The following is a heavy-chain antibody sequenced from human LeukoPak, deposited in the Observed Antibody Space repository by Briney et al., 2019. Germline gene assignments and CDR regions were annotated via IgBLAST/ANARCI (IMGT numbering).Heavy chain of an antibody. J-gene: IGHJ4*02. CDR1: GFTFSSYA. Sequence: GGSLRLSCAASGFTFSSYAMHWVRQAPGKGLEGVAVISHDGSNKYYADSVKGRFTISRDNSKNTLYLQMNSLRAEVTAVYYCARERGAVAGTGYYFDYWGQGTLVTVSS. D-gene: IGHD6-19*01. CDR3: ARERGAVAGTGYYFDY. CDR2: ISHDGSNK. V-gene: IGHV3-30*04.